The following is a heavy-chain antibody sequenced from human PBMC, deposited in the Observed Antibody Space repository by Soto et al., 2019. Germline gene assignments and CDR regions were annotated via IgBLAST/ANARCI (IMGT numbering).Heavy chain of an antibody. CDR1: GFTLISYP. CDR3: ARLPGPLVAVLYIYPLDGREAMSDVDV. J-gene: IGHJ6*02. Sequence: QMQLVESGGGVVQLGGPRRLSCAAPGFTLISYPMHWVAQAPGRGLGWVAVVSFDGSNKYYADSVKGRFTISKDNSKNTLYLQMNSLRREDTAVYYCARLPGPLVAVLYIYPLDGREAMSDVDVWGQGTTVTVSS. V-gene: IGHV3-30-3*01. D-gene: IGHD6-19*01. CDR2: VSFDGSNK.